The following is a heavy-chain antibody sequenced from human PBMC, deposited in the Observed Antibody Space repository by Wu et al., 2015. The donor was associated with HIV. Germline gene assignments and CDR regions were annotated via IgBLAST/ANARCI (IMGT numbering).Heavy chain of an antibody. CDR3: TRGQRLIRGAFDI. Sequence: QVQLVQSGAEVKKPGASVKISCKASGYTFTNYYIHWVRQAPGQQLEWMGLIYPPDGSTSYPQNFQGGVTMTRDTSTSTVYMELTSLRFEDTAIYYCTRGQRLIRGAFDIWGQGTTVIVSS. D-gene: IGHD6-25*01. J-gene: IGHJ3*02. CDR1: GYTFTNYY. CDR2: IYPPDGST. V-gene: IGHV1-46*03.